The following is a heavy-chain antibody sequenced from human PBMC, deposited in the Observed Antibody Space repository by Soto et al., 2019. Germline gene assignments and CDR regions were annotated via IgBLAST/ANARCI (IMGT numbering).Heavy chain of an antibody. J-gene: IGHJ4*02. V-gene: IGHV1-69*02. Sequence: QVQLVQSGAEVKKPGSSVKVSCKASGGTFSSYTISWVRQAPGQGLEWMGRIIPILGIANYAQKFQGRVTNTADKSTSTAYMELSSVRSEDTAVYYCASSLCSGGSCYLFDYWGQGTLVTVSS. CDR3: ASSLCSGGSCYLFDY. D-gene: IGHD2-15*01. CDR1: GGTFSSYT. CDR2: IIPILGIA.